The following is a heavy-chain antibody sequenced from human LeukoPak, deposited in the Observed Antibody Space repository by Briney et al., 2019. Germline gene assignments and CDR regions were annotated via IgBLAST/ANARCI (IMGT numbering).Heavy chain of an antibody. Sequence: PSETLSLTCTVSGGSISSYYWSWIRQPAGKGLEWIGRIYTSGSTNYNPSLKSRVTMSVDTSKNQFSLKLSSVTAADTAVYYCARDKPGTLHGLFDYWGQGTLVTVSS. V-gene: IGHV4-4*07. D-gene: IGHD2/OR15-2a*01. CDR1: GGSISSYY. CDR3: ARDKPGTLHGLFDY. J-gene: IGHJ4*02. CDR2: IYTSGST.